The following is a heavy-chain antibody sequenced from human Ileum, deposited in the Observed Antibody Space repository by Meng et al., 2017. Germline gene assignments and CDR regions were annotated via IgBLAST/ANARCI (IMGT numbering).Heavy chain of an antibody. D-gene: IGHD7-27*01. V-gene: IGHV4-61*08. Sequence: VQLQGSGPGRVRPSETLSLICTVSGVSVSTSDYQWGWIRQPPGKGLEWIGYAGTNYNPSLKSRVTISVDTSKRQFSLKLTSVTAADTAVYYCARDHWGSLDYWGQGILVTVSS. CDR2: AGT. CDR3: ARDHWGSLDY. J-gene: IGHJ4*02. CDR1: GVSVSTSDYQ.